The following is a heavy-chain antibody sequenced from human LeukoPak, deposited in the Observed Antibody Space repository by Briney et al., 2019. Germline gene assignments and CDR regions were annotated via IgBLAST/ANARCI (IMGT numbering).Heavy chain of an antibody. J-gene: IGHJ6*03. CDR1: GFTFDDYA. Sequence: GGSLRLSCAASGFTFDDYAMHWVRQAPGKGLEWVSGISWNSGSIGYADSVKGRFTIPRDNAKNSLYLQMNSLRAEDTAVYYCARDGWGRFLEEWLGSNYYYMDVWGKGTAVTVSS. V-gene: IGHV3-9*01. CDR3: ARDGWGRFLEEWLGSNYYYMDV. CDR2: ISWNSGSI. D-gene: IGHD3-3*01.